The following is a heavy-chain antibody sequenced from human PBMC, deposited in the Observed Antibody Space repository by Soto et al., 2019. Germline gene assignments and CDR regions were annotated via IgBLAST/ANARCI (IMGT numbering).Heavy chain of an antibody. J-gene: IGHJ6*02. Sequence: GYLRVSFAASGFAFGSYAMTWVRQAPGHGLECVASISGSGGTTNYADSVKGRFTISRDNSKNTAYLQMNSLRDEDKAVYYCAKDRGTSIDVHRYFHYYGMDVWGQGTTVTVSS. CDR1: GFAFGSYA. CDR2: ISGSGGTT. CDR3: AKDRGTSIDVHRYFHYYGMDV. D-gene: IGHD2-2*01. V-gene: IGHV3-23*01.